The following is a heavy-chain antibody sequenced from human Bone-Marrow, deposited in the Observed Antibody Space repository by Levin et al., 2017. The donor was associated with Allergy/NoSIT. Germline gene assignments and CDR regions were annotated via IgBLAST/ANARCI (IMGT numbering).Heavy chain of an antibody. V-gene: IGHV4-4*02. CDR1: GGSISSSNW. Sequence: PSQTLSLTCAVSGGSISSSNWWSWVRQPPGKGLEWIGEIYHSGSTNYNPSLKSRVTISVDKSKNQFSLKLSSVTAADTAVYYCARVPYYDILTGYSGAFDIWGQGTMVTVSS. D-gene: IGHD3-9*01. J-gene: IGHJ3*02. CDR3: ARVPYYDILTGYSGAFDI. CDR2: IYHSGST.